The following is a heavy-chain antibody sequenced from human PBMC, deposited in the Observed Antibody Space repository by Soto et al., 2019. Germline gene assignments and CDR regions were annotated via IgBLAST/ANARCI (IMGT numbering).Heavy chain of an antibody. D-gene: IGHD1-26*01. CDR3: TKGTVEATYFDY. Sequence: EVQLVESGGGLVKPGGSLRLSCAASGFTFSNAWMRWFRQAPGMGLEWVGRIKSKTDGWTTDYAAPVKGRFTISRDDSKNTLYLQMNSLKTEDTAVYYCTKGTVEATYFDYCGQGTLVIVSS. V-gene: IGHV3-15*01. J-gene: IGHJ4*02. CDR2: IKSKTDGWTT. CDR1: GFTFSNAW.